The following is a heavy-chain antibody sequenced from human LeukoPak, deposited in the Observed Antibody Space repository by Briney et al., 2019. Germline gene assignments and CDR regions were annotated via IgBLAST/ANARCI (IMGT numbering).Heavy chain of an antibody. V-gene: IGHV3-23*01. CDR3: ARDLATVVSWFDP. CDR1: GFTFSSYT. D-gene: IGHD4-23*01. J-gene: IGHJ5*02. Sequence: GGSLRLSCAASGFTFSSYTLSWVRQALGKGLEWVSTLSGSGGSTNYADSVKGRFTISRDNSKNTLYLQMNSLRAEDTAVYYCARDLATVVSWFDPWGQGTLVTVSS. CDR2: LSGSGGST.